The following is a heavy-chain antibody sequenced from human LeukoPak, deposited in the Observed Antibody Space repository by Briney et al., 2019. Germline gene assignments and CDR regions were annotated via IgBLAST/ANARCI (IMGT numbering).Heavy chain of an antibody. D-gene: IGHD3-3*01. CDR3: ARDKPYFWSGSGGD. CDR1: GGTFSSYA. V-gene: IGHV1-69*13. Sequence: GASVKVSCKASGGTFSSYAISWVRQAPGQGLEWMGGIIPIFGTANYAQKFQGRVTITADESTSTAYMELSSLRSEDTAVYHCARDKPYFWSGSGGDWGQGTLVTVSS. CDR2: IIPIFGTA. J-gene: IGHJ4*02.